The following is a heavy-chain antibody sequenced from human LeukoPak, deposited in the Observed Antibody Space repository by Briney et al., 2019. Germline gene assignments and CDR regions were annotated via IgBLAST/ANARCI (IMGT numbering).Heavy chain of an antibody. Sequence: GGSLRLSCAASGFTFSSYAMSWVRQAPGKGLEWVSAISGSGGSTYYADSVKGRFTISRDNSKNTLYLQMNSPRAEDTAVYYCAKGGLDYYDSSGYYYLGYYFDYWGQGTLVTVSS. V-gene: IGHV3-23*01. CDR3: AKGGLDYYDSSGYYYLGYYFDY. J-gene: IGHJ4*02. CDR1: GFTFSSYA. D-gene: IGHD3-22*01. CDR2: ISGSGGST.